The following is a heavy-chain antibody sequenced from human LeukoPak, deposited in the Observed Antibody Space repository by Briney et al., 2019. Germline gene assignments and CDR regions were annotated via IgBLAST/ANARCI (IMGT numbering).Heavy chain of an antibody. Sequence: GGSLRLSCAASGFTFSSYGMHWVRQAPGKGLEWVAFIRYDGSNKYYADSVKGRFTISRDNSKHTLYLQMNSLRAEDTAVYYCAKDWSFVVVVPAAMFNSYYFDYWGQGTLVTVSS. J-gene: IGHJ4*02. V-gene: IGHV3-30*02. CDR1: GFTFSSYG. CDR2: IRYDGSNK. D-gene: IGHD2-2*01. CDR3: AKDWSFVVVVPAAMFNSYYFDY.